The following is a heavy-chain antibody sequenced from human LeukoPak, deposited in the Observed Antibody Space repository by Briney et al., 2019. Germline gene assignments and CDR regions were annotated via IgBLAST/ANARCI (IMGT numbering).Heavy chain of an antibody. Sequence: GGSLRLSCAASGFTVSSNYMSWVRQAPGKGLEWVSVIYSGGSTYYADSVKGRFTISRDNSKNTLYLQMNSLRAEDTAVYYCARDYGMATITGYFDYWGQGTLVTVSS. J-gene: IGHJ4*02. CDR1: GFTVSSNY. CDR2: IYSGGST. CDR3: ARDYGMATITGYFDY. D-gene: IGHD5-24*01. V-gene: IGHV3-53*01.